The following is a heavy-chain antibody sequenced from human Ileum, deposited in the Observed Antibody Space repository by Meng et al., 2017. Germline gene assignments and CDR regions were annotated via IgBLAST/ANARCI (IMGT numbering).Heavy chain of an antibody. CDR3: SRTSYYDNSGYYPG. CDR1: GGSFSGYY. J-gene: IGHJ4*02. D-gene: IGHD3-22*01. Sequence: QVQHQQWGAGLCKPSETLSLTCAVYGGSFSGYYWSWIRQPPGKGLEWIGEINHSGSTNYNPSLKSRVTISVDTSKNQFSLKLSSVTAADTAVYYCSRTSYYDNSGYYPGWGQGTLVTVSS. V-gene: IGHV4-34*01. CDR2: INHSGST.